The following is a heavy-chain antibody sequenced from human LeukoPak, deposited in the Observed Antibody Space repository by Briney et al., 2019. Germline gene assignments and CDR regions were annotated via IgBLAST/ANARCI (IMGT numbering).Heavy chain of an antibody. Sequence: ASVKVSCKASGYTFTSYDINWVRQATGQGLEWMGWMNPNSGNTGYAQKFQGRVTMTRNTSISTAYMELSSLRSEDTAVYYCARAPTPLKMTLRYYYYYMDVWGKGTTVTVSS. D-gene: IGHD2-15*01. CDR3: ARAPTPLKMTLRYYYYYMDV. V-gene: IGHV1-8*01. J-gene: IGHJ6*03. CDR2: MNPNSGNT. CDR1: GYTFTSYD.